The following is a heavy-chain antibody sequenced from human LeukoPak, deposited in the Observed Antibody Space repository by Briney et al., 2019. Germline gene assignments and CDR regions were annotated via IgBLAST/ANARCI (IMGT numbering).Heavy chain of an antibody. J-gene: IGHJ4*02. CDR1: GFTFSTYG. CDR3: AKHHYSSSRDYFDY. D-gene: IGHD6-13*01. Sequence: GGSLRLSCAASGFTFSTYGTHWVRQAPGKGLEWVSVISGSGGSTNYADSVKGRFIISRDNSRNTLFLQMNSLRAEDTAVYYCAKHHYSSSRDYFDYWGQGTLVTVSS. CDR2: ISGSGGST. V-gene: IGHV3-23*01.